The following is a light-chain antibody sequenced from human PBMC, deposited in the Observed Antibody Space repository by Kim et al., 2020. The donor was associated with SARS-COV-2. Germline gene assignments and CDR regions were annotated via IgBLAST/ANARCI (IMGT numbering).Light chain of an antibody. J-gene: IGKJ4*01. CDR2: LGS. CDR1: QSLLYSNGYNY. CDR3: MQVLRAPLT. V-gene: IGKV2-28*01. Sequence: PASIFCRSSQSLLYSNGYNYLDWYVQKPGQSPQVLIYLGSNRASGVPDRFSGSGSGTDFTLRINKVEAEDVGVYYCMQVLRAPLTFGGGTKVDIK.